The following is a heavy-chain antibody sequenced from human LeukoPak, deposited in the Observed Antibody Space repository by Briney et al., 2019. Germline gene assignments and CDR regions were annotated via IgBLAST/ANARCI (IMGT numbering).Heavy chain of an antibody. J-gene: IGHJ4*02. V-gene: IGHV1-8*01. CDR3: ARGGLRASYYYDSSGYYSSYFVFDY. CDR2: MNPNRGNT. D-gene: IGHD3-22*01. Sequence: ASVKVSCKASGYTFTSYDIKWVRQATGHALEWMGWMNPNRGNTGYPQKFQGRVTMTRNTSISTAYMELSSLRSEDTAVYYYARGGLRASYYYDSSGYYSSYFVFDYWGQGTLVTVSS. CDR1: GYTFTSYD.